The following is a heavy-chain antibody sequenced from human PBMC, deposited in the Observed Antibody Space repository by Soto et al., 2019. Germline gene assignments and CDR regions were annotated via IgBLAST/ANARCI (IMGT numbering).Heavy chain of an antibody. D-gene: IGHD6-13*01. V-gene: IGHV3-33*01. CDR1: GFTFSNYG. Sequence: QVQLVESGGGVVQPGRSLRLSCAASGFTFSNYGMHWVRQAPGKGLEWVAIIWYDGSNKYYADSVKGRFTISRDNSKNTVYLQMNSLRAEDTAVYYCARALPTPSRIAAAGFDAWGQGTLVTVSS. J-gene: IGHJ5*02. CDR2: IWYDGSNK. CDR3: ARALPTPSRIAAAGFDA.